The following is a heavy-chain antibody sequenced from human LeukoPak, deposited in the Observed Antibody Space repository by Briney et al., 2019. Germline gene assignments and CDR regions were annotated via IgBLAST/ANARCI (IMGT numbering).Heavy chain of an antibody. J-gene: IGHJ4*02. CDR2: IKKDGSEK. CDR1: GFIFSGSW. D-gene: IGHD2-15*01. Sequence: GGSLRLSCTASGFIFSGSWMAWIRQAPGQGLEWVAIIKKDGSEKYYVDSMTGRFTISRDNAKNSLFLQMNSLRAEDTGIYYCTTDTWYSAGHWGQGTLVTVSS. V-gene: IGHV3-7*03. CDR3: TTDTWYSAGH.